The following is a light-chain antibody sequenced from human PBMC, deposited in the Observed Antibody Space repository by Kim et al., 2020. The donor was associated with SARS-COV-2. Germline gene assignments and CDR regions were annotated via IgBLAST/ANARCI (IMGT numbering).Light chain of an antibody. CDR2: EVT. Sequence: QSITISSTGTSSDIDEYNYVSWYQQHPGKAPKLMIYEVTKRPSGVSYRFSGSKSGNTASLTISGLQAEDEADYYCSSYTSSSGLMVFGGGTQLTVL. CDR3: SSYTSSSGLMV. V-gene: IGLV2-14*01. CDR1: SSDIDEYNY. J-gene: IGLJ3*02.